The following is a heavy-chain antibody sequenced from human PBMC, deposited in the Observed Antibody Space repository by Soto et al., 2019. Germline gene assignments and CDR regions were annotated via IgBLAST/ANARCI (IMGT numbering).Heavy chain of an antibody. CDR1: GVSITNEDYY. D-gene: IGHD3-10*01. CDR2: IFHSGRT. Sequence: SETLSLTCSVSGVSITNEDYYWSWVRQPPGKGLEWIGNIFHSGRTYYNPSLKSRVTIAVDTPRNQFSLRLSSVTATDTAVYYCARAHFYYNSGNFYPRFDPWGQGTLVTVS. J-gene: IGHJ5*02. V-gene: IGHV4-30-4*01. CDR3: ARAHFYYNSGNFYPRFDP.